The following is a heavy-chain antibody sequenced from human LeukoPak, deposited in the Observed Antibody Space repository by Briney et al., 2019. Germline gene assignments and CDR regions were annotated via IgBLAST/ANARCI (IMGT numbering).Heavy chain of an antibody. CDR3: ARHATMVRGVIPWFDP. D-gene: IGHD3-10*01. CDR2: IYYSGST. Sequence: PSETLSLTCTVSGGSISSSSYYWGWIRQPPGKGLEWIGSIYYSGSTYYNPSLKSRVTISVDTSKNQFSLKLGSVTAADTAVYYCARHATMVRGVIPWFDPWGQGTLVTVSS. V-gene: IGHV4-39*01. J-gene: IGHJ5*02. CDR1: GGSISSSSYY.